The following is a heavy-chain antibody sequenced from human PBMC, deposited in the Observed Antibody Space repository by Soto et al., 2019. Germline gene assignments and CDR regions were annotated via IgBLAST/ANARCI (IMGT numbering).Heavy chain of an antibody. Sequence: GGSLRLSCAASGFTFSNAWMSWVRQAPGKGLEWVGRIKSKTDGGTTDYAAPVKGRFTISRDDSKNTLYLQMNSLKTEDTAVYYCTTVAYGSGSYYNTEAVDYWGQGTLVTVSS. CDR2: IKSKTDGGTT. J-gene: IGHJ4*02. V-gene: IGHV3-15*01. D-gene: IGHD3-10*01. CDR1: GFTFSNAW. CDR3: TTVAYGSGSYYNTEAVDY.